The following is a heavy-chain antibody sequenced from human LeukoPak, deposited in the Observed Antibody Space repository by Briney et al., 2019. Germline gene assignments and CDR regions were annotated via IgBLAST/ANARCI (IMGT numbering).Heavy chain of an antibody. CDR2: INPSGGST. J-gene: IGHJ4*02. CDR3: ARSRGTYFDY. CDR1: GYTFTNYY. Sequence: ASVKVFCKASGYTFTNYYIHWVRQAPGQGLEWMGMINPSGGSTIYTQKFQARVTVTRDTSTSTVYMELSSLRSEDTAVYYCARSRGTYFDYWGQGTLVTVSS. V-gene: IGHV1-46*01. D-gene: IGHD1-26*01.